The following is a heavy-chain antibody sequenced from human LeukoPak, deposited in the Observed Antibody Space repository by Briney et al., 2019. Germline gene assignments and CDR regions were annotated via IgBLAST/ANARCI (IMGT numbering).Heavy chain of an antibody. CDR1: GFTFDDYA. Sequence: GGSLRLSCAASGFTFDDYAMHWVRQAPGKGLEWVSGISWNSGSIGYADSVKGRFTISRDNAKNSLYLQMNSLRAEDTALYYCAKDGGYCTNGVCYTTYYYYYMGVWGKGTTVTVSS. D-gene: IGHD2-8*01. J-gene: IGHJ6*03. CDR2: ISWNSGSI. CDR3: AKDGGYCTNGVCYTTYYYYYMGV. V-gene: IGHV3-9*01.